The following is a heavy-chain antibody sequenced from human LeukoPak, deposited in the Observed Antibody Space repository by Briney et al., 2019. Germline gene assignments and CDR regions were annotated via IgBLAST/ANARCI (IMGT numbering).Heavy chain of an antibody. CDR2: IRSKAYGGTT. CDR3: TRGVGKAPLYYYYYMDV. D-gene: IGHD1-26*01. J-gene: IGHJ6*03. CDR1: GFTFGDYA. V-gene: IGHV3-49*04. Sequence: GGSLRLSSTASGFTFGDYAMSWVRQAPGKGLEWGGFIRSKAYGGTTEYAASVKGRFTISRDDTKSIAYLQMNSLKTEDTAVYYCTRGVGKAPLYYYYYMDVWGKGTTVTISS.